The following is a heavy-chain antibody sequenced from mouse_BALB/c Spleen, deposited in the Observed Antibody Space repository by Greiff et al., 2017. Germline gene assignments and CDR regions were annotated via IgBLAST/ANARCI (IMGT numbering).Heavy chain of an antibody. Sequence: EVMLVESGGGLVKPGGSLKLSCAASGFTFSSYAMSWVRQTPEKRLEWVATISSGGSYTYYPDSVKGRFTISRDNAKNTLYLQMSSLRSEDTAMYYCARREAYYAMDYWGQGTSVTVSS. V-gene: IGHV5-9-1*01. CDR2: ISSGGSYT. CDR1: GFTFSSYA. CDR3: ARREAYYAMDY. J-gene: IGHJ4*01.